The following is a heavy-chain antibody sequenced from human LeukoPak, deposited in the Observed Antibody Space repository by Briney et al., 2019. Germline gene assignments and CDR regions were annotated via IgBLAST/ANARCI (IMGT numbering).Heavy chain of an antibody. Sequence: PGGSLRLSCAASGFTFSSYAMSWVRQAPGKGLEWVGRIREKANSYSTEYAASVKGRFTISRDDSKNSLYLQMNSLKTEDTAVYYCARGEIYSPFDYWGQGTLVTVSS. CDR2: IREKANSYST. V-gene: IGHV3-72*01. CDR1: GFTFSSYA. J-gene: IGHJ4*02. CDR3: ARGEIYSPFDY. D-gene: IGHD2-15*01.